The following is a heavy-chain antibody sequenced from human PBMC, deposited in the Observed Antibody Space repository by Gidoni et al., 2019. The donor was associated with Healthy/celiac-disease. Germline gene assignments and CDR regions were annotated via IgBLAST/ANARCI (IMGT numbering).Heavy chain of an antibody. V-gene: IGHV3-13*01. J-gene: IGHJ2*01. CDR1: GFTFSSYD. CDR2: IGTAGDT. CDR3: ARAGAWYFDL. Sequence: DVQLVESGGGLVQPGGSLRLSCSVSGFTFSSYDMHWVLQATGKGLEWVSAIGTAGDTYYPGSVKGRFTISRENAKNSLYLQMNSLRAGDTAVYYCARAGAWYFDLWGRGTLVTVSS.